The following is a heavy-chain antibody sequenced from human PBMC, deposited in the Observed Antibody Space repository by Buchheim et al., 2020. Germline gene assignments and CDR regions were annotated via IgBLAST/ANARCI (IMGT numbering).Heavy chain of an antibody. Sequence: QVQLVESGGGVVQPGRSLRLSCAASGFTFSSYAMHWVRQAPGKGLEWVAVISYDGSNKYYADSVKGRFTISRDKSKNTLYLQMNSLRAEDTAVYYCARDQRTQQWLVSSYYYGMDVWGQGTT. CDR1: GFTFSSYA. V-gene: IGHV3-30*04. CDR2: ISYDGSNK. J-gene: IGHJ6*02. D-gene: IGHD6-19*01. CDR3: ARDQRTQQWLVSSYYYGMDV.